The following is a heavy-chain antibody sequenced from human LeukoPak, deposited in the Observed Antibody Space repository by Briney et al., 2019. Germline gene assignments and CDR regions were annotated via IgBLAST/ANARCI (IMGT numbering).Heavy chain of an antibody. J-gene: IGHJ4*02. CDR3: ARHRGSLFVPFDY. CDR1: GGSIGTYY. D-gene: IGHD1-26*01. Sequence: PSETLSLTCTVSGGSIGTYYWSWIRQPPGKGLEWIGYVYYSGSTSYNPSLKSRVAISVDTSKNQFSLKLSSVTAADTAVYYCARHRGSLFVPFDYWGRGTLVTVSS. CDR2: VYYSGST. V-gene: IGHV4-59*08.